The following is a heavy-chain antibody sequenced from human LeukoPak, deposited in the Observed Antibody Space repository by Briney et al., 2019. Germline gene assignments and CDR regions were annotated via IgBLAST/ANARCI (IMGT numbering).Heavy chain of an antibody. J-gene: IGHJ6*02. CDR3: AKDTGGNGAYFYAMDV. CDR2: INWNSDTK. CDR1: GFAFHNYA. D-gene: IGHD4-23*01. Sequence: GGSLRLSCVGSGFAFHNYAMHWVRRPPGKGLEWVSAINWNSDTKAYADSVKGRFTISRDRARNSLYLQMDSLRPGDTALYYCAKDTGGNGAYFYAMDVWGQGTSVTVSS. V-gene: IGHV3-9*01.